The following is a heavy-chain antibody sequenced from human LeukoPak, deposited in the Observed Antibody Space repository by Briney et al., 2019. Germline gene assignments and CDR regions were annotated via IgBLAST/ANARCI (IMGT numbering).Heavy chain of an antibody. D-gene: IGHD1-26*01. CDR2: ISSSGSTI. Sequence: GGSLRLSCAASGFTFSDYYMSWIRQAPGKGLEWVSYISSSGSTIYYADSVKGRFTISRDNAKNSLYLQMNSQRAEDMALYYCAKDMEVGATGPFDYWGQGTLVTVSS. J-gene: IGHJ4*02. CDR1: GFTFSDYY. CDR3: AKDMEVGATGPFDY. V-gene: IGHV3-11*01.